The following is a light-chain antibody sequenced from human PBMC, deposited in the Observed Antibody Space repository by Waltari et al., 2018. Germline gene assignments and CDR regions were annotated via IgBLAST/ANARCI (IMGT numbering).Light chain of an antibody. CDR1: SSDVGGYNY. Sequence: SALTQPASVSGSLGQSITFSCTGTSSDVGGYNYVSWYQQHPGKAPKLMLHDVSNRPSGVSIRFSGSKSGNTASLTISGLQADDEADYYCISYSSATPGNVVIGGGTKLTVL. V-gene: IGLV2-14*01. CDR3: ISYSSATPGNVV. CDR2: DVS. J-gene: IGLJ2*01.